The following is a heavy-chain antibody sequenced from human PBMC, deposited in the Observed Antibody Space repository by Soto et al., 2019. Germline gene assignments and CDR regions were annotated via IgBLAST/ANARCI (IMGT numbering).Heavy chain of an antibody. CDR3: STDIGIYGFDI. D-gene: IGHD1-26*01. CDR1: RFSFTNSW. J-gene: IGHJ6*02. Sequence: EVQLVESGGGFVQPGGSLRLSCVASRFSFTNSWMSWVRQAPGKGPEWVGRIKSKTDGGTADYAAPVKGRFTISRDDSQTTLYLHMDSLKTEDTALYHWSTDIGIYGFDIWGQGTTVTVSS. V-gene: IGHV3-15*01. CDR2: IKSKTDGGTA.